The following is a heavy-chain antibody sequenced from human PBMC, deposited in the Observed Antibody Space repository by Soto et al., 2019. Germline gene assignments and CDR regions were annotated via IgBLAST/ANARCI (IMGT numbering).Heavy chain of an antibody. J-gene: IGHJ4*02. V-gene: IGHV3-23*01. CDR3: AKAKTPGEHYALEY. Sequence: PGGSVRLSCEASGFIFSSYAMNWVRQAPGKGLQWVSSITGSSDYTSYIASVKGRFTISRDNSKNTLYLQMNSLRAEDTAVYFCAKAKTPGEHYALEYLSQGTLVIVSS. CDR2: ITGSSDYT. CDR1: GFIFSSYA. D-gene: IGHD2-21*01.